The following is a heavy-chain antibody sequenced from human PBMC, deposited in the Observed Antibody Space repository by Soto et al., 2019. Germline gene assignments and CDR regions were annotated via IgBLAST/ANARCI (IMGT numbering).Heavy chain of an antibody. CDR1: GYTFTSYA. V-gene: IGHV1-3*05. Sequence: QVQLVQSAAEEKKPGASVKVSCKASGYTFTSYAMHWVRQAPGQRLEWMGWINAGNGNTKYSQKFQGRVTITRDTSPSTAYMELSSLRSEDTAVYYCARDPSYYGMDVWGQGTTVTVSS. CDR3: ARDPSYYGMDV. J-gene: IGHJ6*02. CDR2: INAGNGNT.